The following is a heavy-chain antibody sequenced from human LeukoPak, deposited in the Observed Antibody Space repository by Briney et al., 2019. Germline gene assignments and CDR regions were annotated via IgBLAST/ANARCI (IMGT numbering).Heavy chain of an antibody. Sequence: PGGSLRLSCAASGFTFSSYNMNWVRQAPGKGLEWVSSISSSSSYIYYADSVKGRFTISRDNAKNSLYLQMNSLRAEDTAVYYCARVPLRGSWCLTYWGQGTLVTVSS. CDR1: GFTFSSYN. CDR3: ARVPLRGSWCLTY. J-gene: IGHJ4*02. D-gene: IGHD6-13*01. CDR2: ISSSSSYI. V-gene: IGHV3-21*01.